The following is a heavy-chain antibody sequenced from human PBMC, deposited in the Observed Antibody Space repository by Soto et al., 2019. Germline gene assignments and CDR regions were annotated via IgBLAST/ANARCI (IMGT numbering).Heavy chain of an antibody. CDR2: ISSSGSTI. D-gene: IGHD2-2*01. CDR3: ARDGCSSTSCYSYYYYYGMDV. V-gene: IGHV3-48*03. CDR1: GFTFSSYE. Sequence: GGSLRLSCAASGFTFSSYEMNWVRQAPGKGLEWVSYISSSGSTIYYADSVKGRFTISRDNAKNSLYLQMNSLRAEDTAVYYCARDGCSSTSCYSYYYYYGMDVWGQGTTVTVSS. J-gene: IGHJ6*02.